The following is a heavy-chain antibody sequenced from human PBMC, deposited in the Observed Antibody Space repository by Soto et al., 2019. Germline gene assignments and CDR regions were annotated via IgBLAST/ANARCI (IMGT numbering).Heavy chain of an antibody. Sequence: ASVKVSCKASGYTFTSYAMHWVRQAPGQRLEWMGWINAGNGNTKYSQKFQGRVTITRDTSASTAYMELSSLRSEDTAVYYCARGGDYVWGSYRTGHAFDIWGQGTMVTVSS. CDR3: ARGGDYVWGSYRTGHAFDI. CDR1: GYTFTSYA. D-gene: IGHD3-16*02. CDR2: INAGNGNT. J-gene: IGHJ3*02. V-gene: IGHV1-3*01.